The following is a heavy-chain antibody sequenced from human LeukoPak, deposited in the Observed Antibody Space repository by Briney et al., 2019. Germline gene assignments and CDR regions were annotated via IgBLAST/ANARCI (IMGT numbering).Heavy chain of an antibody. CDR1: GFTFSSYE. D-gene: IGHD2/OR15-2a*01. Sequence: GGSLRLSCAASGFTFSSYEMNWVRQAPGKGLEWVSYISSSGSTIYYVDSVKGRFTISRDNAKNSLYLQMNSLRAEDTAVYYCARVSPAADLYYYYYGMDVWGKGTTVTVSS. J-gene: IGHJ6*04. V-gene: IGHV3-48*03. CDR2: ISSSGSTI. CDR3: ARVSPAADLYYYYYGMDV.